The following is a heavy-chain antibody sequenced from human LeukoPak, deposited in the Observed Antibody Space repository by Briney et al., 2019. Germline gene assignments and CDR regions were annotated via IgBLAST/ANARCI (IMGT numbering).Heavy chain of an antibody. CDR1: GFTFSSYS. Sequence: PGGSLRLSCAASGFTFSSYSMNWVRQAPGKGLEWDSSISSSSSYIYYADSVKGRFTISRDNAKNSLYLQMNSLRAEDTAVYYCARPGGVAATVTIYYFDYWGQGTLVTVSS. D-gene: IGHD2-15*01. V-gene: IGHV3-21*01. CDR2: ISSSSSYI. J-gene: IGHJ4*02. CDR3: ARPGGVAATVTIYYFDY.